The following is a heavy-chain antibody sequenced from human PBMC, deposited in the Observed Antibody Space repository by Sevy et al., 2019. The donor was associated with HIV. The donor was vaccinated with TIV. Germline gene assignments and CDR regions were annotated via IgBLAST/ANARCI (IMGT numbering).Heavy chain of an antibody. CDR1: GFSISGYG. CDR3: ARDYSNSWYGMDV. V-gene: IGHV3-33*01. CDR2: IWYDGTNR. Sequence: GGSLRLSCAASGFSISGYGMHWVRQAPGKGLEWVAVIWYDGTNREYADSVKGRFTISRDNSKNTLYLQMNSLRVEDTAVYYCARDYSNSWYGMDVWGQGTTVTVSS. D-gene: IGHD4-4*01. J-gene: IGHJ6*02.